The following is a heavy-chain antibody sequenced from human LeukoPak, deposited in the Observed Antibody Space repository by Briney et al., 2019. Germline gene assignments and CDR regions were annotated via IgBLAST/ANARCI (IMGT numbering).Heavy chain of an antibody. V-gene: IGHV3-74*01. CDR1: GFTFSSYW. Sequence: GGSLRLSCAASGFTFSSYWMHWVRHAPGKGLVWVSRINSDGSSTSYADSVRGRFTIFRDNAKNTLYLQMNSLRAEDTAVYYCARESFWSGYDFDYWGQGTLVTVSS. D-gene: IGHD3-3*01. CDR2: INSDGSST. J-gene: IGHJ4*02. CDR3: ARESFWSGYDFDY.